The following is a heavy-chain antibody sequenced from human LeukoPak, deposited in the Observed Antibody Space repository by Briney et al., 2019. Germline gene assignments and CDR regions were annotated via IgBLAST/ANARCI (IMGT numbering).Heavy chain of an antibody. Sequence: PGGSLRLSCAASGFTFSSYAMHWVRQAPGKGLEWVAVISYDGSNKYYADSAKGRFTISRDNSKNTLYLQMNSLRAEDTAVYYCATVSRRCSSTSCYMVYWGQGTLVTVSS. J-gene: IGHJ4*02. CDR2: ISYDGSNK. D-gene: IGHD2-2*02. V-gene: IGHV3-30-3*01. CDR1: GFTFSSYA. CDR3: ATVSRRCSSTSCYMVY.